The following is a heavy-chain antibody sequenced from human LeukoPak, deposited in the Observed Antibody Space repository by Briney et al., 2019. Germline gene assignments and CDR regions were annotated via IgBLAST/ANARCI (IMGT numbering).Heavy chain of an antibody. V-gene: IGHV3-30*02. D-gene: IGHD1-26*01. CDR2: IRYDAINK. Sequence: GGSLRLSCAASGFTFSSYGMHWVRQAPGKGLEWVAFIRYDAINKYYADSVKGRFTISRDNSRNTLYLQMNSLRAEDTALYYCAKDGDTVSGTYYFDMDVWGKGTTVTISS. CDR1: GFTFSSYG. CDR3: AKDGDTVSGTYYFDMDV. J-gene: IGHJ6*03.